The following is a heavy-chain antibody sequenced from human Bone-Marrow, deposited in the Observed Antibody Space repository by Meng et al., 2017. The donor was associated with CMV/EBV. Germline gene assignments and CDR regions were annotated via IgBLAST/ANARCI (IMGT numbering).Heavy chain of an antibody. J-gene: IGHJ6*01. Sequence: ASVKVSCKASGYTFTGYYMHWVRQAPGQGLEWMGWINPNSGGTNYAQKFQGRVTMTRDTSISTAYMELSRLRSDDTAVYYCARGRGYSYGRYYYCGMDVWGQGTTV. CDR3: ARGRGYSYGRYYYCGMDV. CDR1: GYTFTGYY. D-gene: IGHD5-18*01. V-gene: IGHV1-2*02. CDR2: INPNSGGT.